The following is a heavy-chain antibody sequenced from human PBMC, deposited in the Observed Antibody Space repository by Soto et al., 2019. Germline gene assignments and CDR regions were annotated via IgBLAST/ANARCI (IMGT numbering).Heavy chain of an antibody. V-gene: IGHV3-23*01. D-gene: IGHD3-22*01. CDR2: ISGSGGST. CDR1: GFTFSSYA. CDR3: ANYDSSGYYYVGAFDI. Sequence: PGGSLRLSCAASGFTFSSYAMSWVRQAPGKGLEWVSAISGSGGSTYYADSVKGRFTISRDNSKNTLYLQMNSLRAEDTAVYYCANYDSSGYYYVGAFDIWGQGTMVTVSS. J-gene: IGHJ3*02.